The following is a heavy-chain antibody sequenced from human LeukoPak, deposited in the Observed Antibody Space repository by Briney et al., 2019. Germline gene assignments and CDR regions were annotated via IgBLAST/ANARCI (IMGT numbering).Heavy chain of an antibody. CDR1: GGSISSSSYY. V-gene: IGHV4-39*01. CDR3: ARNWGRHIVVVTGIE. CDR2: IYYSGST. Sequence: SQTLSLTCTVSGGSISSSSYYWGWIRQPPGKGLEWIGGIYYSGSTYYNRSLKSRVTISVDTSKNQFSLKLSSVTAADTAVYYCARNWGRHIVVVTGIEWGQGTLVTVSS. D-gene: IGHD2-21*02. J-gene: IGHJ4*02.